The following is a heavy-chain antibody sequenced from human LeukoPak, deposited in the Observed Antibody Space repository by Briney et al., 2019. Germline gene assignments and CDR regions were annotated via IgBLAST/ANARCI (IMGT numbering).Heavy chain of an antibody. V-gene: IGHV3-30*02. J-gene: IGHJ4*02. D-gene: IGHD2-21*01. CDR2: IRYDGSNK. Sequence: GGSLRLSCAASGFTFSSYGMHWVRQAPGKGLEWVAFIRYDGSNKYYADSVKGRFTISRDNSKNTLYLQMNSLRAEDTAVYYCAKDHLAYCGGDCYSVGYWGQGTLVTVSS. CDR1: GFTFSSYG. CDR3: AKDHLAYCGGDCYSVGY.